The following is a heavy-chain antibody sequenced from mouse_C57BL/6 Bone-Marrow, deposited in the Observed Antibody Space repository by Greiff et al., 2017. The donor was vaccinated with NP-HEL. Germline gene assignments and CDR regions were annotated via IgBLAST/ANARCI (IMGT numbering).Heavy chain of an antibody. V-gene: IGHV1-22*01. Sequence: EVQVVESGPELVKPGASVKMSCKASGYTFTDYNMHWVKQSHGKSLEWIGYINPNNGGTSYNQKFKGKATLTVNKSSSTAYMELRSLTSEDSAVYYGASTTVEGRYFDYWGQGTTLTVSS. CDR3: ASTTVEGRYFDY. D-gene: IGHD1-1*01. CDR2: INPNNGGT. CDR1: GYTFTDYN. J-gene: IGHJ2*01.